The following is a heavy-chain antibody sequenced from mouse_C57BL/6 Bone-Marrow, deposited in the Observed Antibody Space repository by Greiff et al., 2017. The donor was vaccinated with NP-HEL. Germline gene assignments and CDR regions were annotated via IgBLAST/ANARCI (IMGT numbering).Heavy chain of an antibody. CDR2: IHPNSGST. Sequence: QVQLQQPGAELVKPGASVKLSCKASGYTFTSYWMHWVKQRPGQGLEWIGMIHPNSGSTNYNEKFKSKATLTVDKSSSTAYMQLSSMTSEDSAVYYCARGLITTVVAPYYYAMDYWGQGTSVTVSS. CDR1: GYTFTSYW. V-gene: IGHV1-64*01. D-gene: IGHD1-1*01. J-gene: IGHJ4*01. CDR3: ARGLITTVVAPYYYAMDY.